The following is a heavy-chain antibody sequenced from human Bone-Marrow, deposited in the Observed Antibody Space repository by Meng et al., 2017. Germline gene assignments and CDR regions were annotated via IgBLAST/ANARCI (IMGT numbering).Heavy chain of an antibody. Sequence: SVKVSCKASGGTFSRYAISWVRQAPGQGREWKGGIIPIFGTANYAQKFQGRVTITTDESTSTAYMELSSLRSEDTAVYYCARGGPSSSWYPTRYYYGMDVWGQGTTVTVSS. CDR3: ARGGPSSSWYPTRYYYGMDV. CDR1: GGTFSRYA. J-gene: IGHJ6*02. V-gene: IGHV1-69*05. D-gene: IGHD6-13*01. CDR2: IIPIFGTA.